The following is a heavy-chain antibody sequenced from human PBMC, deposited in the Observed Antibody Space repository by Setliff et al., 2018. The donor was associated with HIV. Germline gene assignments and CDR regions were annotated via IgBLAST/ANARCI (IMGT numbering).Heavy chain of an antibody. CDR3: ARPYYDSSDYSWVDAFDI. V-gene: IGHV4-34*01. CDR1: GGSFSGYY. CDR2: IYYSGST. D-gene: IGHD3-22*01. J-gene: IGHJ3*02. Sequence: SETLSLTCAVYGGSFSGYYWSWIRQPPGKGLEWIGSIYYSGSTQYNPSLKSRVTISLDKSKNQFSLKLSSVTAADTAVYYCARPYYDSSDYSWVDAFDIWGQGTMVTVSS.